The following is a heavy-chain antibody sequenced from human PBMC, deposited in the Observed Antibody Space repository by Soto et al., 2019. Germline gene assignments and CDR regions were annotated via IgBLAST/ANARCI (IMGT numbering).Heavy chain of an antibody. CDR1: GDSVSSNRAA. CDR2: TYYRSKRDN. Sequence: SQTLSLTCAISGDSVSSNRAAWNWIRQSPSRGLEWLGRTYYRSKRDNDYSISVKSRITIIADTSNNQFSLQLSSVTAADTAVYYCARDKGIAVASYGAFDIWGQGTMVTVSS. V-gene: IGHV6-1*01. D-gene: IGHD6-19*01. CDR3: ARDKGIAVASYGAFDI. J-gene: IGHJ3*02.